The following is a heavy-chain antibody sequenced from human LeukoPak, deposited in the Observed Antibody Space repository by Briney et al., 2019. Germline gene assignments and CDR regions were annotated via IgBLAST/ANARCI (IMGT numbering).Heavy chain of an antibody. Sequence: PGGSLRLSCAASGFTFSSSAMSWVRQAPGEGLEWVSVIYSGGSTYYADSVKGRFTISRHNSKNTLYLQMNSLRAEDTAVYYCAAGYSSSWCFDYWGQGTLVTVSS. J-gene: IGHJ4*02. D-gene: IGHD6-13*01. V-gene: IGHV3-53*04. CDR2: IYSGGST. CDR3: AAGYSSSWCFDY. CDR1: GFTFSSSA.